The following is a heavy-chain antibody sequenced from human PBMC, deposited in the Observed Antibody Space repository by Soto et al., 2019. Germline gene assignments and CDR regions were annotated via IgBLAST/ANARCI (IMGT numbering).Heavy chain of an antibody. CDR1: GFNDGAFA. V-gene: IGHV3-23*01. CDR3: TREAVAGITGLDY. Sequence: EVQLLESGGDLVQPGGSLRLSCAASGFNDGAFAVNWVRQAPGKGLEWVSGISVSDAFIYYADSVRGRFSISRDASENILYLQMNSLRVDDTALYYCTREAVAGITGLDYWGPGTLVTVSS. J-gene: IGHJ4*02. D-gene: IGHD1-20*01. CDR2: ISVSDAFI.